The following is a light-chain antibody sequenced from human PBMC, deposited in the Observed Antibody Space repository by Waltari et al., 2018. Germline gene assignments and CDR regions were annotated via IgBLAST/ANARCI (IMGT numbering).Light chain of an antibody. Sequence: SYELTQPPSVSVSPGQTATITCSGDKLGNKYAYWYQKKPGQSPVLVIYQDNKRPSGITSRFSGSNSWNTATLTLSWTQAMDEATYFCQAWDTTTVVFGGGTKLTVL. CDR1: KLGNKY. V-gene: IGLV3-1*01. CDR3: QAWDTTTVV. J-gene: IGLJ2*01. CDR2: QDN.